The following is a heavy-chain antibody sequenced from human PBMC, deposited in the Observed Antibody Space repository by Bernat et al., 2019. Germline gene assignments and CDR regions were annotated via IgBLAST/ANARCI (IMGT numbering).Heavy chain of an antibody. J-gene: IGHJ4*02. D-gene: IGHD3-10*01. CDR2: IWYDGSNK. CDR3: ASGGYYYGSGSYLKAGFDY. Sequence: QVHLVESGGGVVRPGRSLTLSCTASGFTFSSYGMHWVRQAPGKGLEWVAVIWYDGSNKYYADSVKGRFTISRDNSKNTLYLQMNSLRAEDTAVYYCASGGYYYGSGSYLKAGFDYWGQGTLVTVSS. CDR1: GFTFSSYG. V-gene: IGHV3-33*01.